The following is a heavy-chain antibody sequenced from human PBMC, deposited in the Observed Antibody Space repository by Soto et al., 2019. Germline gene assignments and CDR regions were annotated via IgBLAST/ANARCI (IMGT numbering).Heavy chain of an antibody. Sequence: SETLSLTCAVYGGSFSGYYWTRILQPPGTGLEWIGDINHSGSTNYNPSLKSRVTMSVDTYTNQFSLKLNSVTAADTAVYYCTRHEGGAAADRPLDYWGQGTLVTVSS. V-gene: IGHV4-34*01. CDR3: TRHEGGAAADRPLDY. CDR1: GGSFSGYY. D-gene: IGHD6-13*01. J-gene: IGHJ4*02. CDR2: INHSGST.